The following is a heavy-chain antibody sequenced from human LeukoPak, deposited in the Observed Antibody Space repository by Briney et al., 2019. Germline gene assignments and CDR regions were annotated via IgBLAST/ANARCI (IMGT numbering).Heavy chain of an antibody. CDR1: GFTFSSYW. CDR2: IKQDGSEK. CDR3: ARGSRQDFWSGFDY. D-gene: IGHD3-3*01. Sequence: GGSLRLSCAASGFTFSSYWMSWVRQAPGKGLEWVANIKQDGSEKYYVDSVKGRFTISRENSKNTLYLQMNSLRAEDTAVYYCARGSRQDFWSGFDYWGQGTLVTVSS. V-gene: IGHV3-7*01. J-gene: IGHJ4*02.